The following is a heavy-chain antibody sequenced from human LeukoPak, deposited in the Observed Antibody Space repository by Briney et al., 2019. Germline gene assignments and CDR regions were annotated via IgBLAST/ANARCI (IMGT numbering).Heavy chain of an antibody. V-gene: IGHV4-39*01. CDR2: IYYSGST. J-gene: IGHJ4*02. CDR3: APMAAAGDFDY. Sequence: PSETLSLTCTVSGGSISSSSYYWGWIRQPPGKGLEWIGSIYYSGSTYYNPSLKSRVTISVDTSKNQFSLKLSSVTAADTAVYYCAPMAAAGDFDYWGQGTLVTVSS. D-gene: IGHD6-13*01. CDR1: GGSISSSSYY.